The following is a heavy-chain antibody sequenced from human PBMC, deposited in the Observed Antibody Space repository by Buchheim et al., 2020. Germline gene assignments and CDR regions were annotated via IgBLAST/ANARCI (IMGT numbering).Heavy chain of an antibody. CDR3: ARVGGSYNYLDY. J-gene: IGHJ4*02. D-gene: IGHD1-26*01. V-gene: IGHV4-39*07. CDR2: IYYSGSV. CDR1: GGSISSSGYY. Sequence: QLQLQESGPGLVKPSETLSLTCTVSGGSISSSGYYWGWIRQPPGKGLEWIGSIYYSGSVYYSPSLRSRLTILVDTSKNQFSLKLSSVTAADTAVYYCARVGGSYNYLDYWGQGTL.